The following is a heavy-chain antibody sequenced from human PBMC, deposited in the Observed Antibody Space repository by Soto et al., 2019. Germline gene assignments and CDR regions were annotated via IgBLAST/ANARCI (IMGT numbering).Heavy chain of an antibody. V-gene: IGHV3-30-3*01. CDR2: ISYDGSNK. D-gene: IGHD3-22*01. Sequence: PXGSLRLSCAASGFTFSSYAMHWVRQAPGKGLEWVAVISYDGSNKYYADSVKGRFTISRDNSKNTLYLQMNSLRAEDTAVYYCARGNGGSYYYDSSGYSAIGYWGQGTLVTVSS. J-gene: IGHJ4*02. CDR1: GFTFSSYA. CDR3: ARGNGGSYYYDSSGYSAIGY.